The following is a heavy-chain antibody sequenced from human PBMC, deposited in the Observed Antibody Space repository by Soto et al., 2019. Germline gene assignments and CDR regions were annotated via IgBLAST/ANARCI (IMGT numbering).Heavy chain of an antibody. V-gene: IGHV3-74*01. CDR1: GFSFSNYW. CDR3: VRGSIGWNGIDY. D-gene: IGHD6-19*01. Sequence: EVQLVESGGALVQPGGSLRLSCAASGFSFSNYWMYWVRQAPGKGLVWVSRIKYDGSDTNYADSVKGRCTISRDNAKNTLYLLMNSLRAEDSAVYYCVRGSIGWNGIDYWGQGTLVTVSS. J-gene: IGHJ4*02. CDR2: IKYDGSDT.